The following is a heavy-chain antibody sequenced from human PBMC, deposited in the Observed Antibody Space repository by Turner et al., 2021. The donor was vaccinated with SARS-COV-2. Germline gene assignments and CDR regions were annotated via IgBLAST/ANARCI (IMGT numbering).Heavy chain of an antibody. CDR2: MNPNSGNT. J-gene: IGHJ4*02. Sequence: QVQLVQSGAEVKKPGASVKVSCQASRYTFTSYDINWVRQATGQGLEWMGWMNPNSGNTGYSQKFRGRVTMTRNTSMSTAYMELSSLRSEDTAVYYCAITFTAMVRVDYWGQGTLVTVSS. D-gene: IGHD5-18*01. V-gene: IGHV1-8*01. CDR3: AITFTAMVRVDY. CDR1: RYTFTSYD.